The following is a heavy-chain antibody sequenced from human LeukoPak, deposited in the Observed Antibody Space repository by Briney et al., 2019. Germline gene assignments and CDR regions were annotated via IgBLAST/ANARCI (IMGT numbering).Heavy chain of an antibody. V-gene: IGHV3-7*01. J-gene: IGHJ6*03. Sequence: GGSLRLSCAASGFTFSSYWMSWVRQAPGKGLEWVANIKQDGSEKYYVDSVKGRFTISRDNAKNSLYLQMNSLRAEDTAVYYRARVYGYSYGRTNYYYYYYYMDVWGKGTTVTVSS. CDR2: IKQDGSEK. CDR3: ARVYGYSYGRTNYYYYYYYMDV. D-gene: IGHD5-18*01. CDR1: GFTFSSYW.